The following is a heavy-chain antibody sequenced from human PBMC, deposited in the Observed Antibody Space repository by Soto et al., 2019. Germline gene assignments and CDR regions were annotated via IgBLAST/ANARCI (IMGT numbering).Heavy chain of an antibody. V-gene: IGHV3-33*01. CDR3: ARDRGYSGYDSPRFYYGMDV. CDR1: GFTFSSYG. Sequence: QVQLVESGGAVVQPGRSLRLSCAASGFTFSSYGMHWVRQAPGKGLEWVAVIWYDGSNKWYADSVKGRFTISRDNSKNTLYLQMNSLRAEDTAVYSCARDRGYSGYDSPRFYYGMDVWGQGTTVTVSS. CDR2: IWYDGSNK. D-gene: IGHD5-12*01. J-gene: IGHJ6*02.